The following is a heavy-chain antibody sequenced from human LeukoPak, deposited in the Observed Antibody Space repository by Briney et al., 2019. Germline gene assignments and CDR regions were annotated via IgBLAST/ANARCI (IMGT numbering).Heavy chain of an antibody. D-gene: IGHD6-19*01. V-gene: IGHV3-7*03. Sequence: PGGSLRLSCAASGFTFSSYWMIWVRQARGRGREWVANIKQDGSEKYYVDSVKGRFTISRDNSKNTLYLQMNSLRAEDTAVYYCAGCSSFYYYYGMDVWGQGTTVTVSS. CDR3: AGCSSFYYYYGMDV. CDR1: GFTFSSYW. CDR2: IKQDGSEK. J-gene: IGHJ6*02.